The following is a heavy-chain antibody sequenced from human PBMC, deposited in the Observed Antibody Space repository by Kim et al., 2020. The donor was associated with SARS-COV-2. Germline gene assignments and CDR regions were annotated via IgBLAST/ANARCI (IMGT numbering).Heavy chain of an antibody. V-gene: IGHV3-33*05. CDR1: GFTFSSYG. CDR2: ISYDGSNK. D-gene: IGHD3-10*01. Sequence: GGSLRLSCAASGFTFSSYGMHWVRQAPGKGLEWVAVISYDGSNKYYADSVKGRFTISRDNSKNTLYLQMNSLRAEDTAVYYCARVYYYGSGSPGGMDVWG. J-gene: IGHJ6*01. CDR3: ARVYYYGSGSPGGMDV.